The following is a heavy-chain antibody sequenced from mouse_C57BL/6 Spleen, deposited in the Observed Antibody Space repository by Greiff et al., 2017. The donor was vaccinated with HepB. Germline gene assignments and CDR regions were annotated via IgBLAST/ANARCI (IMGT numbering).Heavy chain of an antibody. CDR1: GYTFTSYW. D-gene: IGHD2-2*01. Sequence: QVQLQQSGAELAKPGASVKLSCKASGYTFTSYWMHWVKQRPGQGLEWIGYINPSSGYTKYNQKFKDKATLTADKSSSTAYMQLSSLTSEDSAVYDCESAGYGNDVLAWFDYWGQGTLVTVSA. CDR3: ESAGYGNDVLAWFDY. J-gene: IGHJ3*01. CDR2: INPSSGYT. V-gene: IGHV1-7*01.